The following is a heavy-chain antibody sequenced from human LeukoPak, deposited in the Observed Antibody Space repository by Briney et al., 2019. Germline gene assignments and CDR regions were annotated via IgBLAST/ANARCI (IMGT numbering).Heavy chain of an antibody. V-gene: IGHV4-4*02. CDR1: GGSVINTNW. CDR2: VHLDGRT. J-gene: IGHJ4*02. CDR3: AREGGFYRPLDY. Sequence: SGTLSLTCGVSGGSVINTNWWTWVRPPPGKGLEWIGEVHLDGRTDYNPSLESRLTMSVDVSENQVSLKLTSVTAADTAVYYCAREGGFYRPLDYSGQGTLVTVSS. D-gene: IGHD3-3*01.